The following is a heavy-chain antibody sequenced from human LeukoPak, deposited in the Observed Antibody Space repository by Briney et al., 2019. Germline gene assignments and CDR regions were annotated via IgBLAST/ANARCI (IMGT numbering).Heavy chain of an antibody. D-gene: IGHD1-1*01. Sequence: PGGSLRLSCAASGFTFSSNYMTWVRQAPGKGLEWVSLIYSGGSTSYADSVRGRFTISRDNSKNTLYLQMNSLRAEDTAVYYCARIETVADAFDIWGQGTLVTVSS. V-gene: IGHV3-66*01. CDR1: GFTFSSNY. CDR3: ARIETVADAFDI. CDR2: IYSGGST. J-gene: IGHJ3*02.